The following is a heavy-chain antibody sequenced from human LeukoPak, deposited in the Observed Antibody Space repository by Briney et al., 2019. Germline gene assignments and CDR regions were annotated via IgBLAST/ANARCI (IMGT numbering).Heavy chain of an antibody. J-gene: IGHJ4*02. Sequence: QSGGSLRLSCAASGFTFSSYGMHWVRQAPSKGLEWVAVIWYDGSNKYYAVSVKGRFTISRDNSKNTLYLQMNSLRAEDTAVYYCAKDALAYCGGDCYWGFDYWGQGTLVTVSS. CDR1: GFTFSSYG. CDR2: IWYDGSNK. D-gene: IGHD2-21*02. CDR3: AKDALAYCGGDCYWGFDY. V-gene: IGHV3-33*03.